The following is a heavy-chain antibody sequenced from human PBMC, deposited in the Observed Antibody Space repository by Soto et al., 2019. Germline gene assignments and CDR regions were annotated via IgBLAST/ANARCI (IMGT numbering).Heavy chain of an antibody. D-gene: IGHD5-12*01. CDR3: AREGDGYNLDYYYYGMDV. CDR2: ISSSSSYI. CDR1: GFTFSSYS. V-gene: IGHV3-21*01. Sequence: AGGSLRLSCAASGFTFSSYSMNWVRQAPGKGLEWVSSISSSSSYIYYADSVKGRFTISRDNAKNSLYLQMNSLRAEDTAVYYCAREGDGYNLDYYYYGMDVWGQGTTVTVSS. J-gene: IGHJ6*02.